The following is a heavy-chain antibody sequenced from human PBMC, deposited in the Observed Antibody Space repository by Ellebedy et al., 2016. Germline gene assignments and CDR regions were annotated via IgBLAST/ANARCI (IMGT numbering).Heavy chain of an antibody. J-gene: IGHJ4*02. CDR3: ATRPVERGWYGTKVPYFDY. V-gene: IGHV1-24*01. D-gene: IGHD6-19*01. CDR2: FDPEDGET. CDR1: GYTLTELS. Sequence: ASVKVSCXVSGYTLTELSMHWVRQAPGKGLEWMGGFDPEDGETIYAQKFQGRVTMTEDTSTDTAYMELSSLRSEDTAVYYCATRPVERGWYGTKVPYFDYWGQGTLVTVSS.